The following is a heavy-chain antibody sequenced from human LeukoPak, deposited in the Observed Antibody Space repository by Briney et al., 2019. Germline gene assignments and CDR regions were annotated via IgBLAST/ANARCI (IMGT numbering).Heavy chain of an antibody. Sequence: ASVKVSCKASGYTFTSYAMHWVRQAPGQRLEWMGWINAGNGNTKYSQEFQGRVTITRDMSTSTAYMELSSLRSEDTAVYYCAAWGYGSGSYPDGYYYYYMDVWGKGTTVTVSS. V-gene: IGHV1-3*03. D-gene: IGHD3-10*01. CDR3: AAWGYGSGSYPDGYYYYYMDV. CDR2: INAGNGNT. J-gene: IGHJ6*03. CDR1: GYTFTSYA.